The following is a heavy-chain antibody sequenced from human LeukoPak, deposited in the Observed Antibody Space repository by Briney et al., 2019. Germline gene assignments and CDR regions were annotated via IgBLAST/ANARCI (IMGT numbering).Heavy chain of an antibody. Sequence: GGSLRLSCAASGFTFSSYTLNWDRQAPGKGLEWVSYISSSSSYIYYADSVKGRFTVSRDNARNSLFLQMNSLRAEDTAVYYCARYCSSTTCYVPDHNNYYGMDVWGQGTTVTVSS. J-gene: IGHJ6*02. CDR2: ISSSSSYI. CDR3: ARYCSSTTCYVPDHNNYYGMDV. D-gene: IGHD2-2*01. V-gene: IGHV3-21*01. CDR1: GFTFSSYT.